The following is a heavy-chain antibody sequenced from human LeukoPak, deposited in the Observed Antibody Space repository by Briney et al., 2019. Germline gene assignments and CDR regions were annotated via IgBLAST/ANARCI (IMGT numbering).Heavy chain of an antibody. CDR3: ARGTVNCGGDCYLFDY. CDR2: IYHSGST. Sequence: SGTLSLTCAVSGGSISSSNWWSWVRQPPGKGLEWIGEIYHSGSTNYNPSLKSRVTISVDKSKNQFSLKLSSVTAAGTAVYYCARGTVNCGGDCYLFDYWGQGTLVTVSS. D-gene: IGHD2-21*02. V-gene: IGHV4-4*02. J-gene: IGHJ4*02. CDR1: GGSISSSNW.